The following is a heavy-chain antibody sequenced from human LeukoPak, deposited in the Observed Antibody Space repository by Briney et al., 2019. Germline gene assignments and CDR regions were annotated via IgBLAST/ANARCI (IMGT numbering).Heavy chain of an antibody. J-gene: IGHJ3*02. CDR2: INHSGST. CDR3: AKSNGYGLIDI. CDR1: GGSLSAYY. Sequence: SETLSLTCVVYGGSLSAYYWSWIRQPPGKGLEWVAEINHSGSTYYSPSLKSRVTISLDTSRNQFSLKLNSVTAADTAVYYCAKSNGYGLIDIWGQGTMVTVSS. D-gene: IGHD3-10*01. V-gene: IGHV4-34*01.